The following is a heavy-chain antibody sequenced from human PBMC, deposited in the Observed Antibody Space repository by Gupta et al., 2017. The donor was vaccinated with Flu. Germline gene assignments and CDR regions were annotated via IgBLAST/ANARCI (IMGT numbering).Heavy chain of an antibody. CDR2: INPNSGDT. V-gene: IGHV1-2*02. Sequence: HWVRQAPGQGLEWMGWINPNSGDTNYAQNFQGRVTMTSDTSISTAYMELTSLRSDDTAMYYCVRISTSAWFDPWGQGTLVTVSS. D-gene: IGHD3-3*01. J-gene: IGHJ5*02. CDR3: VRISTSAWFDP.